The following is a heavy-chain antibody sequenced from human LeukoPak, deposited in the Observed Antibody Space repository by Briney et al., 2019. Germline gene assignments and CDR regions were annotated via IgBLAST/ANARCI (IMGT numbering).Heavy chain of an antibody. Sequence: SETLSLTCTVSGGSISSYYWSWIRQPPGKGLEWIGCIYYSGSSNYSPSLKSRLTISVDTSKSQFSLRLTSVTAADTAVYYCARGNGDYYYYGMDVWGQGTTVTVSS. V-gene: IGHV4-59*01. CDR3: ARGNGDYYYYGMDV. J-gene: IGHJ6*02. CDR1: GGSISSYY. CDR2: IYYSGSS. D-gene: IGHD4-17*01.